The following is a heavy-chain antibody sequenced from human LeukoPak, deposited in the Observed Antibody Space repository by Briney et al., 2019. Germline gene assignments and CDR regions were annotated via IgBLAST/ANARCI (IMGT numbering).Heavy chain of an antibody. V-gene: IGHV1-46*01. D-gene: IGHD4-17*01. Sequence: GASVKVSCKATGYTFSTCGINWVRQAPGQGLEWMGIINPSGGSISYAQKFQGRVTMTSDTSTSTVYMDLSSLRSEDTAVYYCARGGLSTVTTVFDYWGQGTLVTVSS. J-gene: IGHJ4*02. CDR2: INPSGGSI. CDR1: GYTFSTCG. CDR3: ARGGLSTVTTVFDY.